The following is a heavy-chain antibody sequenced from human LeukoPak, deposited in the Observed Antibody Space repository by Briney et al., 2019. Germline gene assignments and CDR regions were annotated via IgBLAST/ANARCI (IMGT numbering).Heavy chain of an antibody. Sequence: GASVKVSCKASGYTFTGYCMHWVRQAPGQGLEWMGWINPNSGGTNYAQKFQGRVTMTRDTSISTAYMKLSRLRSDDTAVYYCARDLHPLDGYGDYEGWFDPWGQGTLVTVSS. CDR3: ARDLHPLDGYGDYEGWFDP. V-gene: IGHV1-2*02. CDR1: GYTFTGYC. J-gene: IGHJ5*02. D-gene: IGHD4-17*01. CDR2: INPNSGGT.